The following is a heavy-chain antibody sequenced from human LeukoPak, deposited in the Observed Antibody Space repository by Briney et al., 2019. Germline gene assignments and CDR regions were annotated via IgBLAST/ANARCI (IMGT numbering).Heavy chain of an antibody. D-gene: IGHD2-15*01. V-gene: IGHV1-2*06. CDR1: GGTFSSDA. Sequence: ASVKVSCKAYGGTFSSDAISWVRQAPGQGLEWMGRINPNSGGTNYAQKFQGRVTMTRDTSISTAYMELSRLRSDDTAMYYCVVGTDAFDIWGQGTMVTVSS. CDR2: INPNSGGT. CDR3: VVGTDAFDI. J-gene: IGHJ3*02.